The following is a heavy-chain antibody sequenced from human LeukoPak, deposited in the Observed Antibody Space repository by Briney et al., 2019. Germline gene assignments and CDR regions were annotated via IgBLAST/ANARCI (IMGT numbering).Heavy chain of an antibody. CDR1: GGSISSYY. V-gene: IGHV4-59*08. J-gene: IGHJ4*02. D-gene: IGHD6-19*01. Sequence: SETLSLTCTVSGGSISSYYWSWIRQPPGKGLEWIGYIYYSGRTKYNPSLKSRVTISVDTSKNQFSLKLSSVTAADTAVYYCARYSSGWYDYWGQGTLVTVSS. CDR3: ARYSSGWYDY. CDR2: IYYSGRT.